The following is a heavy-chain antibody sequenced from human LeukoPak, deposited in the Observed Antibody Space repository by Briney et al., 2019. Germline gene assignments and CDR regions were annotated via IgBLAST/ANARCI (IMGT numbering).Heavy chain of an antibody. D-gene: IGHD4-11*01. CDR1: GFTFTNYW. J-gene: IGHJ4*02. V-gene: IGHV3-7*01. CDR3: ANSAAGDF. Sequence: PGGSLRLSCAASGFTFTNYWMTWVRQAPGKGLEWVANIKQDGSERYYADSVKGRFTISRDNAKNSLYLQMNSLRAEDTAGYYCANSAAGDFWGQGTLVTVSS. CDR2: IKQDGSER.